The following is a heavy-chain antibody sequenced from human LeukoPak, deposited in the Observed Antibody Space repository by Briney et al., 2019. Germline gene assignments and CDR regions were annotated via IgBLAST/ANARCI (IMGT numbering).Heavy chain of an antibody. CDR2: ISGSGGST. J-gene: IGHJ6*04. Sequence: PGGSLRLSCAASGFTFSSYAMSWVRQAPGKGLEWVSAISGSGGSTYYADSVKGRFTISRDNSKNTLYLQMNSLRAEDTAVYYCARAFLWFGERDYGMDVWGKGTTVTVSS. V-gene: IGHV3-23*01. CDR3: ARAFLWFGERDYGMDV. D-gene: IGHD3-10*01. CDR1: GFTFSSYA.